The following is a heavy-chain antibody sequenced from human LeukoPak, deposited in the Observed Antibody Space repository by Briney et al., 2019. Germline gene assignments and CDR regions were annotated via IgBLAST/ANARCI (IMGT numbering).Heavy chain of an antibody. CDR2: IHYSGST. CDR1: GGSISDYY. Sequence: SETLSLTCTVTGGSISDYYWSWIRQPPGKGLEWIGDIHYSGSTNYNPSLKSRVTISVDTSKNEFSLKLSSGTAADTAVYYCARHGNYGNYFYYGMDVWGQGTTVTVSS. V-gene: IGHV4-59*08. D-gene: IGHD3-10*01. J-gene: IGHJ6*02. CDR3: ARHGNYGNYFYYGMDV.